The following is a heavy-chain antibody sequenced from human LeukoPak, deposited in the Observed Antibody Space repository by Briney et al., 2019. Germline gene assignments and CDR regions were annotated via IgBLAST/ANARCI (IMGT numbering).Heavy chain of an antibody. D-gene: IGHD6-13*01. CDR1: GYTFTSYG. J-gene: IGHJ5*02. V-gene: IGHV1-18*01. CDR2: ISAYNGNT. CDR3: ARGGPYSSREWFDP. Sequence: ASVQVSFQATGYTFTSYGSSWVRQAPGQGLEWMGWISAYNGNTNYAQKLQGRVTMTTDTSTSTAYMELRSLRSDDPAVYYCARGGPYSSREWFDPWGQGTLVTVSS.